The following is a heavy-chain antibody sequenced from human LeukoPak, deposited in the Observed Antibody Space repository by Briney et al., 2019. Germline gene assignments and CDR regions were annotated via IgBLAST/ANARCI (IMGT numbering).Heavy chain of an antibody. CDR3: AKNAGYSYGLYYFDY. D-gene: IGHD5-18*01. Sequence: GSLRLSCAASGFTFSSYGMSWVRQAPGKGLEWVSSIISSGGVTYYADSLKGRFTISRDNSKNTVYLQMDSLRAEDSAVYYCAKNAGYSYGLYYFDYWGQGTLVTVSS. V-gene: IGHV3-23*01. CDR1: GFTFSSYG. CDR2: IISSGGVT. J-gene: IGHJ4*02.